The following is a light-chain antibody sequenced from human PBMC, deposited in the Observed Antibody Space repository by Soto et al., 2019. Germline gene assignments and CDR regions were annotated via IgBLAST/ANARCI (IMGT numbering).Light chain of an antibody. J-gene: IGKJ4*01. CDR1: QGVDSH. CDR3: QQFKSYPLT. Sequence: DIPLTQSPSFLSASVGDRVTFTCRASQGVDSHLAWYQQKPGKAPNLLIYGASTLQSGVPSRFNGSGYGTEFSLTISSLQPEDYATYYCQQFKSYPLTIGGGTKVEIK. CDR2: GAS. V-gene: IGKV1-9*01.